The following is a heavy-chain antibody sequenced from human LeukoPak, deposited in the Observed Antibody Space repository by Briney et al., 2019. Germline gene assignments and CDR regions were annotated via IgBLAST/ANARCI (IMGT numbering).Heavy chain of an antibody. CDR2: INPNSGGT. CDR1: GYTFTGYY. CDR3: ARVSGIQLWLLEY. D-gene: IGHD5-18*01. J-gene: IGHJ4*02. V-gene: IGHV1-2*06. Sequence: ASVKVSCKASGYTFTGYYMHWVRQAPGQRLEWMGRINPNSGGTNYAQKFQGRVTMTRDTSISTAYMELSRLRSDDTAVYYCARVSGIQLWLLEYWGQGTLVTVSS.